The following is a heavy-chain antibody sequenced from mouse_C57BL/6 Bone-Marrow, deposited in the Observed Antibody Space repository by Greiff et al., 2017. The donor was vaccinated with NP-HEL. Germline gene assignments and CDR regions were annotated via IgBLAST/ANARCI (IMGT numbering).Heavy chain of an antibody. J-gene: IGHJ3*01. Sequence: QVTLKESGPELVKPGASVKISCKASGYAFSSSWMNWVKQRPGKGLEWIGRIYPGDGDTNYNGKFKGKATLTADKSSSTAYMQLSSLTSEDSAVYFCARGGLLSFAYWGQGTLVTVSA. CDR3: ARGGLLSFAY. CDR1: GYAFSSSW. CDR2: IYPGDGDT. V-gene: IGHV1-82*01. D-gene: IGHD2-12*01.